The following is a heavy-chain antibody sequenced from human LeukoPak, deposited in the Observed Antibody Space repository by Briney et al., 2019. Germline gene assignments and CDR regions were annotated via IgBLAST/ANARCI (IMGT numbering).Heavy chain of an antibody. V-gene: IGHV3-74*01. Sequence: GGSLRLSCAASGFTFSSYWMHWVRQAPGKGLVWVSRIKSDGSTNYADSVKGRFTISRGNAKNTVSLQMNSLRAEDTGVYYCARAPSEIGGYYPEYFRHRGKGTLVTVSS. J-gene: IGHJ1*01. CDR1: GFTFSSYW. CDR2: IKSDGST. CDR3: ARAPSEIGGYYPEYFRH. D-gene: IGHD3-22*01.